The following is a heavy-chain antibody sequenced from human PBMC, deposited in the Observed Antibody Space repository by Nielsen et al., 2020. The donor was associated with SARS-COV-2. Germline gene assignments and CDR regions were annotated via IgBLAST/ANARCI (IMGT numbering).Heavy chain of an antibody. Sequence: GESLKISCAASGFTFSSYSMSWVRQAPGKGLEWVGRIKSKTDGGTTDYAAPVKGRFTISRDDSKNTLYLQMNSLKTEDTAVYYCTTRITIFGVVITRGDYWGQGTLVTVSS. D-gene: IGHD3-3*01. CDR3: TTRITIFGVVITRGDY. CDR2: IKSKTDGGTT. J-gene: IGHJ4*02. CDR1: GFTFSSYS. V-gene: IGHV3-15*01.